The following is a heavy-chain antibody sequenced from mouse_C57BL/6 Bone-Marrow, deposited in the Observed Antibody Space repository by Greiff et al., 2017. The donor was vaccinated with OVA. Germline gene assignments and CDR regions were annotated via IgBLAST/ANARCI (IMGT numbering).Heavy chain of an antibody. Sequence: EVHLVESGGGLVQPGGSLSLSCAASGFTFTDYYMSWVRQPPGKALEWLGFIRNKANGYTTEYSASVKGRFTISRDNSQSILYLQMNALRAEDSVTYYCARWFGSHWYFDVWGTGTTVTVSS. V-gene: IGHV7-3*01. D-gene: IGHD1-1*02. CDR1: GFTFTDYY. CDR2: IRNKANGYTT. CDR3: ARWFGSHWYFDV. J-gene: IGHJ1*03.